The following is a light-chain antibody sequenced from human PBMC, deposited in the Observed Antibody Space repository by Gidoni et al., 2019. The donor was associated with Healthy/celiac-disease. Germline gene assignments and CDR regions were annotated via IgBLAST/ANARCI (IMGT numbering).Light chain of an antibody. CDR1: KLGDKY. CDR2: QDS. Sequence: SYELTQPPSGSVSPGQTASITCSGDKLGDKYACWYQQKPGQSPVLVIYQDSKRPSGIPERFSGSNSGNTATLTISGTQAMDEADYYCQAWDSSFEVFGGGTKLT. V-gene: IGLV3-1*01. CDR3: QAWDSSFEV. J-gene: IGLJ2*01.